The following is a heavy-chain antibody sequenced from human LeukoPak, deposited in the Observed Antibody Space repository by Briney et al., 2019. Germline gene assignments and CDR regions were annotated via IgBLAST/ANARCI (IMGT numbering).Heavy chain of an antibody. CDR3: AREDSSGYYPEYYFDY. V-gene: IGHV3-30-3*01. CDR2: ISYDGSNK. J-gene: IGHJ4*02. D-gene: IGHD3-22*01. Sequence: GRSLRLSCAASGFTFSSYAMHWVRQAPGKGLEWVAVISYDGSNKYYADSVKGRFTISRDNSKNTLYLQMNSLRAEDTAVYYCAREDSSGYYPEYYFDYWGQGTLVTVSS. CDR1: GFTFSSYA.